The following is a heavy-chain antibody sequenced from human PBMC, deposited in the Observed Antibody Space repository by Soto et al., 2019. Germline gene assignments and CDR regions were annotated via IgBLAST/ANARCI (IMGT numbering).Heavy chain of an antibody. CDR1: GYTFANYG. CDR3: VRDLKYLRVTGNWFDS. D-gene: IGHD1-1*01. Sequence: QVQLMQSGNEVKKPGASVTVSCKASGYTFANYGISWVRQAPGQGLEWMGWISGNNGATNYAPKVQDRIPMPLDNSTGVASMALRSLRSDDTAIYYCVRDLKYLRVTGNWFDSWGQGTLVTVSS. V-gene: IGHV1-18*04. CDR2: ISGNNGAT. J-gene: IGHJ5*01.